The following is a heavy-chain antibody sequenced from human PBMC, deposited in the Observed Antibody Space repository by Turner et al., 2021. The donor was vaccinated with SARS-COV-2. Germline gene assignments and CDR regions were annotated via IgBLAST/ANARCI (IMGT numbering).Heavy chain of an antibody. V-gene: IGHV3-21*01. Sequence: EVQLVESGGGLVKPGGSLRLSCAASGFTFSSYSMNWVRQAPGKGLAWVSSISSSSYIYYADSVKGRFTISRDNAKNSLYLQMNSLRAEDTAVYYCARDHRPVVVPAAKRAGSYYYGMDVWGQGTTVTVSS. D-gene: IGHD2-2*01. CDR2: ISSSSYI. CDR1: GFTFSSYS. J-gene: IGHJ6*02. CDR3: ARDHRPVVVPAAKRAGSYYYGMDV.